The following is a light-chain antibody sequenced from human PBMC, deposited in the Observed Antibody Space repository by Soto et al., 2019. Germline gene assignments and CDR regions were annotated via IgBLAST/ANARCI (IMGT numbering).Light chain of an antibody. CDR2: AAS. J-gene: IGKJ1*01. Sequence: DIQMTQSPSSLSASAGDRVTITCRASQSIVSYLNWYQQKPGKAPNLLIYAASSLQSGAPSRFSGSGSGTDFTLTISSLQPEDFATYYCQQSYDTVWTFGQGTKVEIK. CDR1: QSIVSY. V-gene: IGKV1-39*01. CDR3: QQSYDTVWT.